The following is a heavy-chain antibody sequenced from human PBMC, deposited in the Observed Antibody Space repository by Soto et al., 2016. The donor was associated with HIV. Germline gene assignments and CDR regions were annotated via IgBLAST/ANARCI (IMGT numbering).Heavy chain of an antibody. V-gene: IGHV3-64*01. CDR3: AREKYSSGWSKPYYYYYGMDV. CDR2: ISSNGGNT. Sequence: EVQLVESGGGLVQPGGSLRLSCAASGFTFTNYAMHWARQAPGKGLEYVSAISSNGGNTYYANSVKGRFTISRDNSKNTVFLLVGSLRAEDTAVYYCAREKYSSGWSKPYYYYYGMDVWGLGTTVTVSS. CDR1: GFTFTNYA. J-gene: IGHJ6*02. D-gene: IGHD6-19*01.